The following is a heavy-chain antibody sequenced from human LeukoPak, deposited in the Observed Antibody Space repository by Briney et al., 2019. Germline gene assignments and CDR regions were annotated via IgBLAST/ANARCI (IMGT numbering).Heavy chain of an antibody. CDR3: ASTSYGSGYYYYGMDV. J-gene: IGHJ6*02. Sequence: GGSLGLSCAASGFTFSSYEMNWVRQAPGKGLEWVSYISSSGSTIYYADSVKGRFTISRDNAKNSLYLQMNSLRAEDTAVYYCASTSYGSGYYYYGMDVWGQGTTVTVSS. V-gene: IGHV3-48*03. CDR2: ISSSGSTI. D-gene: IGHD5-18*01. CDR1: GFTFSSYE.